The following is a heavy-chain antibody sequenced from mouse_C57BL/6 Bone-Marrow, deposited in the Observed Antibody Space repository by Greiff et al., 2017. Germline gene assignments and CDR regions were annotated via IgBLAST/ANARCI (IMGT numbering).Heavy chain of an antibody. D-gene: IGHD5-1*01. J-gene: IGHJ4*01. V-gene: IGHV1-82*01. CDR2: IYPGDGDT. CDR3: ARGVLYYAMDY. CDR1: GYAFSSSW. Sequence: LQQSGPELVKPGASVKISCKASGYAFSSSWMNWVKQRPGKGLEWIGRIYPGDGDTNYNGKFKGKATLTADKSSSTAYMQLSSLTSEDSAVYFCARGVLYYAMDYWGQGTSVTVSS.